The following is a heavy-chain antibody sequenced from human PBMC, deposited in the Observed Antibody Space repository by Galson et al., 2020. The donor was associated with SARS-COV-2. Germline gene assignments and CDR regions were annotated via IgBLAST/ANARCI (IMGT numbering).Heavy chain of an antibody. J-gene: IGHJ4*02. CDR1: GVSISTVGYS. CDR3: ARGNAGIQEFDY. Sequence: SQTLSLTCAVSGVSISTVGYSWSWIRQPPGKGLAWIGYIYYTGSTYYNPSLKSRLSISADTSKNQFSLKLSYVTAADTAVYYCARGNAGIQEFDYWGQGTLVTVSS. V-gene: IGHV4-30-4*07. CDR2: IYYTGST. D-gene: IGHD4-4*01.